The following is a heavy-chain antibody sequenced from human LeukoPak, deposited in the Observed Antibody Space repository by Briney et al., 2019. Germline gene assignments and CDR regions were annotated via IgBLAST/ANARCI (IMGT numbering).Heavy chain of an antibody. CDR3: TRVEWETRSFDY. CDR1: GFTFGDYA. J-gene: IGHJ4*02. D-gene: IGHD1-26*01. CDR2: IRSKAYGCTT. Sequence: RSLRLSCTASGFTFGDYAMSWLRQAPGKGLEGGGFIRSKAYGCTTEYAASVKGRFTISSDDSKSIAHLNMNSVNTEDTAVYYCTRVEWETRSFDYWGQGTLVTVSS. V-gene: IGHV3-49*03.